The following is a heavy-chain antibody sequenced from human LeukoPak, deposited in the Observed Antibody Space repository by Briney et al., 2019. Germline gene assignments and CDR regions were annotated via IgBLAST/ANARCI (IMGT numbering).Heavy chain of an antibody. CDR3: ARTRAYGDYEFDY. CDR2: FYPGDSDT. D-gene: IGHD4-17*01. V-gene: IGHV5-51*01. Sequence: GESLKISCKGSGYSFTSYWIGWLRQMPGKGLEWMGIFYPGDSDTRYSPSFQGQVTISADKSISTAYLQWSSLKASDTAVYYCARTRAYGDYEFDYWGQGTLVTVSS. CDR1: GYSFTSYW. J-gene: IGHJ4*02.